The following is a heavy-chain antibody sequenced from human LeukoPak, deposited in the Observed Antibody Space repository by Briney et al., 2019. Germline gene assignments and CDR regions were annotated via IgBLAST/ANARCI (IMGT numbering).Heavy chain of an antibody. CDR2: IKQDGYEK. Sequence: PGGSPRLSCAASGFTFSSYWMTWVRQAPGKGLEWVANIKQDGYEKYYVDSVMGRFTISRDNAKNSLYLQMNSLRAEDTAVYYCARMSSSSWYVCDFWGQGTLVTVSS. CDR3: ARMSSSSWYVCDF. D-gene: IGHD6-13*01. J-gene: IGHJ4*02. CDR1: GFTFSSYW. V-gene: IGHV3-7*01.